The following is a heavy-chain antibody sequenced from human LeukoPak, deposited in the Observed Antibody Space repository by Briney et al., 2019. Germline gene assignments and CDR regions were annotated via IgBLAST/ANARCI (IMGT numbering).Heavy chain of an antibody. Sequence: PGGSLRLSCAASGFTFSSYGMHWVRQAPGKGLEWVAFIRYDGGNKYYADSVKGRFTISRDNSKNTLYLQMNSLRAEDTAVYYCAKVSADYMDVWGKGTTVTISS. CDR1: GFTFSSYG. J-gene: IGHJ6*03. CDR3: AKVSADYMDV. V-gene: IGHV3-30*02. D-gene: IGHD1-26*01. CDR2: IRYDGGNK.